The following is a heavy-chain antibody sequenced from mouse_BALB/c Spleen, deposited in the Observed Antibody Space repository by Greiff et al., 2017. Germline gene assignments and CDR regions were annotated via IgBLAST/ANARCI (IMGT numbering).Heavy chain of an antibody. CDR3: ARLDPCYAMDY. J-gene: IGHJ4*01. CDR1: GFTFSSFG. CDR2: ISSGSSTL. Sequence: DVKLVESGGGLVQPGGSRKLSCAASGFTFSSFGMHWVRQAPEKGLEWVAYISSGSSTLYYADTVKGRFTISRDNPKNTLFLQMTSLRSEDKAMYYCARLDPCYAMDYWGQGTSVTVSS. V-gene: IGHV5-17*02.